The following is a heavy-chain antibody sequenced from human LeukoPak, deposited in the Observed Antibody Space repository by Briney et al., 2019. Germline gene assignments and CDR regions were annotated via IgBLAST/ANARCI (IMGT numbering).Heavy chain of an antibody. CDR1: GGTFSSYA. V-gene: IGHV1-69*13. J-gene: IGHJ5*02. D-gene: IGHD6-13*01. CDR3: ARDLSSSWYRSHFRFDP. Sequence: SVKVSCKASGGTFSSYAISWVRQAPGQGREWMGGIIPIFGTANYAQKFQGRVTITADESTSTAYMGLSSLRSEDTAVYYCARDLSSSWYRSHFRFDPWGQGTLVTVSS. CDR2: IIPIFGTA.